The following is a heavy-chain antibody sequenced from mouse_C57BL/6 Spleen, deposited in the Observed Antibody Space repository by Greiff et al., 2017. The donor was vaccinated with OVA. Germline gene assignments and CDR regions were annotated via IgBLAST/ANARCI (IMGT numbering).Heavy chain of an antibody. V-gene: IGHV1-64*01. J-gene: IGHJ4*01. CDR3: ARDYSNHWAMDY. D-gene: IGHD2-5*01. CDR2: IHPNSGST. CDR1: GYTFTSYW. Sequence: QLQQQQPGAELVKPGASVKLSCKASGYTFTSYWMHWVKQRPGQGLEWIGMIHPNSGSTNYNEKFKSKATLTLNKSSSTAYMQLSSLTSEDSAVYYCARDYSNHWAMDYWGQGTSVTVSS.